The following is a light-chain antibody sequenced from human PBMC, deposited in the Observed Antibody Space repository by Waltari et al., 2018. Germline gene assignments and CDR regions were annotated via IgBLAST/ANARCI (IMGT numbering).Light chain of an antibody. V-gene: IGKV4-1*01. J-gene: IGKJ1*01. CDR1: QSVLYSPNNKNY. CDR3: QQYHSVPRT. Sequence: DIVLTQSPDSLAVSLGERATINCKSSQSVLYSPNNKNYLGWFQQKAGQPPKLLIYWASMRASGVPARFSGSGSGTDCTLTISSLHAEDVAVYYCQQYHSVPRTFGQGTKVEI. CDR2: WAS.